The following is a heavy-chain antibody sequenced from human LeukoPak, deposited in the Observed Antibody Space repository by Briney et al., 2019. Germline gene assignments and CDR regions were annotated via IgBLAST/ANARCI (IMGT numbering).Heavy chain of an antibody. CDR3: ARDASSRADSSTFFHYYYGMDV. V-gene: IGHV1-18*01. D-gene: IGHD2-2*01. CDR1: GYTFTSYG. J-gene: IGHJ6*02. Sequence: ASVKVSCKASGYTFTSYGISWVRQAPGQGLEWMGLISAYNGNTNYAQKLQGRVTMTTDTSTSTAYMELRSLRSDDTAVYYCARDASSRADSSTFFHYYYGMDVWGQGTTVTVSS. CDR2: ISAYNGNT.